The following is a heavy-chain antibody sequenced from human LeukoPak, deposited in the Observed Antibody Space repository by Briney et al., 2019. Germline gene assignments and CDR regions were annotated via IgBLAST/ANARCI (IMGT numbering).Heavy chain of an antibody. V-gene: IGHV1-46*01. D-gene: IGHD2-2*01. CDR3: ARDPYIVVVPAAMAFDP. J-gene: IGHJ5*02. Sequence: ASVKVSCKASGYTFTSYYMHWVRQAPGQGLEWMGIINPSGGSTSYAQKFQGRVTMTRDTSTSTVYMELSSLRSEDTAVYYCARDPYIVVVPAAMAFDPWGQGTLVTVSS. CDR2: INPSGGST. CDR1: GYTFTSYY.